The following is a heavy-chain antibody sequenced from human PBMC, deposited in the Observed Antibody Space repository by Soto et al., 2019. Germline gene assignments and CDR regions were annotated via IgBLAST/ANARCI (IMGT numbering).Heavy chain of an antibody. J-gene: IGHJ3*02. CDR2: IIPIFGTA. CDR3: ARDTQDDGTDAFDI. Sequence: SVKVSCKASGGTFGSYASRWVRQAPGQGLEWMGGIIPIFGTANYAQKFQGRVTITADESTSTAYMELSSLRSEDTAVYYCARDTQDDGTDAFDIWGQGTMLTVSS. CDR1: GGTFGSYA. D-gene: IGHD1-1*01. V-gene: IGHV1-69*13.